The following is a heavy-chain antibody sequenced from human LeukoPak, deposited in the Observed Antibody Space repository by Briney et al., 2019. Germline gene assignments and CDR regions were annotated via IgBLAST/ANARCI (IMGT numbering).Heavy chain of an antibody. J-gene: IGHJ6*02. V-gene: IGHV3-7*01. CDR2: IKQDGTAI. D-gene: IGHD2-8*01. Sequence: GSLRLSCAASGFTFSIYWINWVRQAPGKGLEWVAFIKQDGTAIYSEDSVKGRFTISRDNAKNSVYLQMNSLTAEDTAVYYCARDVYRRLDVWGQGTTVIVSS. CDR3: ARDVYRRLDV. CDR1: GFTFSIYW.